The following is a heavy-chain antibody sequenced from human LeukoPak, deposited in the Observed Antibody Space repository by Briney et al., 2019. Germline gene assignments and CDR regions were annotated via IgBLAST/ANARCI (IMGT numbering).Heavy chain of an antibody. V-gene: IGHV1-69*01. J-gene: IGHJ5*02. CDR1: GGTFSSYA. D-gene: IGHD2-2*02. CDR2: IIPIFGTA. CDR3: ARDGCSSTSCYTSWFDP. Sequence: ASVKVSCKASGGTFSSYAISWVRQAPGQGLERMGGIIPIFGTANYAQKFQGRVTITADESTSTAYMELSSLRSEDTAVYYCARDGCSSTSCYTSWFDPWGQGTLVTVSS.